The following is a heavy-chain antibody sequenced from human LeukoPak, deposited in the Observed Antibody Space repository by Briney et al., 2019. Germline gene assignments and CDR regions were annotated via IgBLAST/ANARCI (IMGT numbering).Heavy chain of an antibody. D-gene: IGHD4-23*01. CDR2: INSDGSST. CDR1: GFTFSSYL. Sequence: GGSLRLSCAASGFTFSSYLMHWVRQAPGKGLVWVSRINSDGSSTSYADSVKGRFTISRDNAKNTLYLQMNSLRAEDTAVYYCVMFEVVTVVRDFPYGWGQGTLVTVSS. J-gene: IGHJ4*02. V-gene: IGHV3-74*01. CDR3: VMFEVVTVVRDFPYG.